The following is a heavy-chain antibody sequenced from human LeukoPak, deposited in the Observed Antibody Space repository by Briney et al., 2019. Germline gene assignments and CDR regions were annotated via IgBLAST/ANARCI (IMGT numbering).Heavy chain of an antibody. J-gene: IGHJ3*02. V-gene: IGHV4-59*05. CDR2: IYYSGST. Sequence: GSLRLSCAASGFTFSSYAMSWVRQAPGKGLEWIGGIYYSGSTYYNPSLKSRVTISVDTSKNQFSLKLSSVTAADTAVYYCARRSLIVVVISAFDIWGQGTMVTVSS. D-gene: IGHD3-22*01. CDR1: GFTFSSYA. CDR3: ARRSLIVVVISAFDI.